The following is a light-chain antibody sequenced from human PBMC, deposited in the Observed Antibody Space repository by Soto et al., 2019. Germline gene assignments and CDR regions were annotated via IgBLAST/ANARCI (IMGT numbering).Light chain of an antibody. V-gene: IGLV2-23*02. Sequence: LTQPASVSGSPGQSITISCTGTSSDFGSYNLVSWYQQHPGKAPKLMIYEVSKRPSGVSNRFSGSKSANTASLTIYGLQADDEADYYCCSYGGRSTYVFGTGTKLTVL. CDR2: EVS. CDR1: SSDFGSYNL. J-gene: IGLJ1*01. CDR3: CSYGGRSTYV.